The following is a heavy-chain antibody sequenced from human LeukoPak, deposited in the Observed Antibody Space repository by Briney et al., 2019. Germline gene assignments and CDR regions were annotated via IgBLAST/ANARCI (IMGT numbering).Heavy chain of an antibody. CDR2: MNPNSGNT. CDR3: ARGWVAVAGTGCAFDI. D-gene: IGHD6-19*01. J-gene: IGHJ3*02. Sequence: ASVKVSRKASGYTFTRYDINWVRQTTGQGLEWMGWMNPNSGNTGYAQKCQGRVTMTRNASISTAYMELGSLRSEDTAVYYCARGWVAVAGTGCAFDISGQGTIVTVSS. V-gene: IGHV1-8*01. CDR1: GYTFTRYD.